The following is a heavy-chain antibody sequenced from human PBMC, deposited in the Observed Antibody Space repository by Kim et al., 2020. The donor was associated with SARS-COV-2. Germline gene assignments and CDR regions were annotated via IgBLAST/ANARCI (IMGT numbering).Heavy chain of an antibody. Sequence: GGSLRLSCAASGFTFSTYAMYWVRQAPGKGLEYVSSITSHGGITYYANSVEGRFTISRDNSKNTLYLQMGSLRVEDMAVYYCAREIIPGMGAHDYWGQGTLVTASS. CDR3: AREIIPGMGAHDY. CDR1: GFTFSTYA. V-gene: IGHV3-64*01. D-gene: IGHD1-26*01. J-gene: IGHJ4*02. CDR2: ITSHGGIT.